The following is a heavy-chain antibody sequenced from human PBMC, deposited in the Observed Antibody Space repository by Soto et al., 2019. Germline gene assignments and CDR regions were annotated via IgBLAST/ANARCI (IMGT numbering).Heavy chain of an antibody. CDR1: GFTFSSFV. CDR3: ARDVMTSVTEDY. Sequence: QVQLMESGGGVVQSGRSLRLSCVASGFTFSSFVMHWVRQAPGKGLEWVAMISHDGSNKNYADSVKGRFTISRDNSKNTLYLQMNSLRPEDTAKYYCARDVMTSVTEDYWGQGTLVTVSS. CDR2: ISHDGSNK. J-gene: IGHJ4*02. V-gene: IGHV3-30-3*01. D-gene: IGHD4-17*01.